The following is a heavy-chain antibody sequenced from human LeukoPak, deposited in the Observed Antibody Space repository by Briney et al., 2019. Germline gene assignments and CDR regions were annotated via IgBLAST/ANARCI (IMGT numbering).Heavy chain of an antibody. CDR1: GFTFSSYS. Sequence: GGSLRLSCAASGFTFSSYSMNWVRQAPGKGLEWVSYISSSSSTIYYADSVKGRFTISRDNAKNSLYLQMNSLRAEDTAVYYCARGTMITFGGVIGHDAFDIWGQGTMVTVSS. V-gene: IGHV3-48*01. D-gene: IGHD3-16*02. CDR3: ARGTMITFGGVIGHDAFDI. CDR2: ISSSSSTI. J-gene: IGHJ3*02.